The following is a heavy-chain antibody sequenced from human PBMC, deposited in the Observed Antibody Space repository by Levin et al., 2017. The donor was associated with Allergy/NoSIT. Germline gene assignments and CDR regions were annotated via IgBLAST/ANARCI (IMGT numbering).Heavy chain of an antibody. CDR3: AKDFDNWNYGALDY. V-gene: IGHV3-30*18. CDR1: GFPFSSYG. CDR2: ISYDGSNK. J-gene: IGHJ4*02. D-gene: IGHD1-7*01. Sequence: LSLTCAASGFPFSSYGMHWVRQAPGKGLEWVAVISYDGSNKYYADSVKGRFTISRDNSKNTLYLQMNSLRAEDTAVYYCAKDFDNWNYGALDYWGQGTLVTVSS.